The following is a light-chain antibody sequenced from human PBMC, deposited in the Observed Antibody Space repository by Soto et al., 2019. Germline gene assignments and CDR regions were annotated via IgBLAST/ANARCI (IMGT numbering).Light chain of an antibody. CDR1: NSNIGSNY. J-gene: IGLJ2*01. V-gene: IGLV1-47*01. CDR2: RNN. CDR3: AAWDDSLSGVV. Sequence: QSVLTQSPSASGTPGQRVSISCSGGNSNIGSNYVYWFQQLPGAAPKLLVYRNNQRPSGVPDRFSGSKSGTSASLAISGLPSEDEADYYCAAWDDSLSGVVIGGGTKLTVL.